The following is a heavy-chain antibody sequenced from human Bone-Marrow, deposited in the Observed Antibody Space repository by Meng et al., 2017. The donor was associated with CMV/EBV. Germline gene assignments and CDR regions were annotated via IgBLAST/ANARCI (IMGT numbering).Heavy chain of an antibody. V-gene: IGHV3-30*03. CDR2: ISSDGSNK. CDR1: GFTFSSYS. CDR3: ARPYNPYDFWNGYSYYFDY. Sequence: GGSLRLSCAASGFTFSSYSMNWVRQAPGKGLEWVAVISSDGSNKNYADSVKGRSTISRDNSRNALYLRINSLRPEDTGVYYCARPYNPYDFWNGYSYYFDYWGQGALVTVSS. J-gene: IGHJ4*02. D-gene: IGHD3-3*01.